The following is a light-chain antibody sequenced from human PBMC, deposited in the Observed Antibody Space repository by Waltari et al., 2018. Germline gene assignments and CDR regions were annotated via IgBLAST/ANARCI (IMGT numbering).Light chain of an antibody. CDR1: DSNIGSNY. Sequence: QSVLTQPPSVSAAPGQKVTISCSGSDSNIGSNYVSWYQQVPGTAPKLLIYQNNKRLSVTPDRFSGSKSGTSATLDITTLQTGDEAEYYCAAWDNSLNTGVFGGRTKLTVL. CDR2: QNN. J-gene: IGLJ3*02. V-gene: IGLV1-51*01. CDR3: AAWDNSLNTGV.